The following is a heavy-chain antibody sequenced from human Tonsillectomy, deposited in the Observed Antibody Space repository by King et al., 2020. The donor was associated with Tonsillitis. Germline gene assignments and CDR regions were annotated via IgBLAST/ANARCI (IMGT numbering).Heavy chain of an antibody. CDR2: IKKDGSEK. D-gene: IGHD3-22*01. J-gene: IGHJ2*01. Sequence: QLVQSGGGLVQPGGSLRLSCAASGFTFSSYWMSWVRQAPGKGLEWVANIKKDGSEKYYVDSVKGRFTISRDNAKNSLYLQMNSLRAEDTAGYYCATGLSHQGGYYFDLWGRGTLVTVSS. V-gene: IGHV3-7*03. CDR1: GFTFSSYW. CDR3: ATGLSHQGGYYFDL.